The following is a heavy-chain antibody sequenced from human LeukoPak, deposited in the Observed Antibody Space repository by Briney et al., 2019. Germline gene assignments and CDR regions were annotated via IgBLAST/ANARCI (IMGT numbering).Heavy chain of an antibody. Sequence: GGSLRLSCAASGFTFNNAWMSWVRQAPGKGLEWVSAISGSGGSTYYADSVKGRFTMSRDNSKNTLYLQMNSLRAEDTAVYYCAKETYGSGSYSPDYWGQGTLVTVSS. CDR3: AKETYGSGSYSPDY. J-gene: IGHJ4*02. CDR1: GFTFNNAW. D-gene: IGHD3-10*01. CDR2: ISGSGGST. V-gene: IGHV3-23*01.